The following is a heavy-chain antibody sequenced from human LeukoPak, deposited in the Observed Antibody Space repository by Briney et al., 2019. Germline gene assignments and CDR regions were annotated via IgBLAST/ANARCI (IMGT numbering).Heavy chain of an antibody. D-gene: IGHD6-13*01. J-gene: IGHJ4*02. CDR2: MSGSGGST. CDR1: GFTFSSYV. V-gene: IGHV3-23*01. CDR3: AKTGSSSWGYFDY. Sequence: GGSLRLSCATSGFTFSSYVMSWVRQAPGKGLEWVSAMSGSGGSTYYTDSVKGRFTISRDNSKNTLYLQMNSLRAEDTAVYYCAKTGSSSWGYFDYWGQGTLVTVSS.